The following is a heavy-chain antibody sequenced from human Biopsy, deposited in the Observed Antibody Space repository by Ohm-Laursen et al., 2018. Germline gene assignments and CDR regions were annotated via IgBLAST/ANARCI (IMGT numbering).Heavy chain of an antibody. CDR1: GGSVRSPDHR. CDR3: ARAYFYGMGTSNYFLDS. CDR2: IYYSWTT. V-gene: IGHV4-61*08. Sequence: GTLSLTCTVSGGSVRSPDHRWNWVRRAPGKGLEWIGNIYYSWTTLYNPSLSGRVTMDLDRSTNQFSLKLKSVTSADTAVYFCARAYFYGMGTSNYFLDSWGQGTLVTVSS. J-gene: IGHJ4*02. D-gene: IGHD3-10*01.